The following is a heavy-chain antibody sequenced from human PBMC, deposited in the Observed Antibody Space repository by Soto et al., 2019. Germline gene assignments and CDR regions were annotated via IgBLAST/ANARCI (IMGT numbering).Heavy chain of an antibody. V-gene: IGHV4-34*01. Sequence: QVQLQQWGAGLLKPSETLSLTCAVYGGSFSGYYWSWIRQPPGKGLEWIGEINHSGSTNYNPSLKSRVPISVDTSKNQFFLKLSSVTAADTAVYYCARGPGIAVAGKVIDYWGQGTLVTVSS. D-gene: IGHD6-19*01. CDR1: GGSFSGYY. J-gene: IGHJ4*02. CDR2: INHSGST. CDR3: ARGPGIAVAGKVIDY.